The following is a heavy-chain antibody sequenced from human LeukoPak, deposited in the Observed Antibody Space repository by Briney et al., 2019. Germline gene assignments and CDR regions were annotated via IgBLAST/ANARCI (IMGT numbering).Heavy chain of an antibody. CDR1: GFTFSDYY. D-gene: IGHD3-22*01. V-gene: IGHV3-11*04. CDR2: ISSSGSTI. J-gene: IGHJ4*02. CDR3: ARSTYDSRGYFRPAFDY. Sequence: PGGSLRLSCAASGFTFSDYYMSWVRQAPGKGLEWVSYISSSGSTIYYADPVKGQFTISRDNAKNSLYLEMNSLRAEDTAVYYCARSTYDSRGYFRPAFDYWGQGVLVTVSS.